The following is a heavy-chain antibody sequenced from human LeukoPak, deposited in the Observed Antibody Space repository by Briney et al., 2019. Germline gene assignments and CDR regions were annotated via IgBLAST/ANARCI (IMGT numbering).Heavy chain of an antibody. V-gene: IGHV5-51*01. CDR3: ARHESYYYDSSGHNDY. CDR2: IYPGDSDT. D-gene: IGHD3-22*01. Sequence: GESLKISCKGSGYSFTSYWIGWVRQMPGKGLEWMGIIYPGDSDTRYSPSFQGQVTISADKSISTAYLQWSSLRASDTAMYYCARHESYYYDSSGHNDYWGQGTLVTVSS. J-gene: IGHJ4*02. CDR1: GYSFTSYW.